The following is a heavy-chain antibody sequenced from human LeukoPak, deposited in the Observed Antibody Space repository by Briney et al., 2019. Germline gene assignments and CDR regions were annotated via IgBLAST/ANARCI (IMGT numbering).Heavy chain of an antibody. CDR3: ARTYSGSPGRLDY. J-gene: IGHJ4*02. CDR2: IIPIFGIA. Sequence: GASVKVSCKASGGTFSNYAISWVRQAPGQGLEWMGGIIPIFGIANYAQKFQGRVTITADKSTNTAYMELSSLRSEDTAVYYCARTYSGSPGRLDYWGQGTLVTVSS. V-gene: IGHV1-69*10. D-gene: IGHD1-26*01. CDR1: GGTFSNYA.